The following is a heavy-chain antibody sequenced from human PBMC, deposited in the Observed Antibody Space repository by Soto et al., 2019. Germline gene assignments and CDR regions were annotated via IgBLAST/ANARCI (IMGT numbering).Heavy chain of an antibody. J-gene: IGHJ5*02. V-gene: IGHV4-39*01. Sequence: SETLSLTCTVSGGSISSSSYYWGWIRQPPGRGLEWIGSIYYSGSTYYNPSLKSRVTISVDTSKNQFSLKLSSVTAADTAVYYCARAVMDQLPAVDWFDPWGQGTLVTVSS. CDR1: GGSISSSSYY. CDR2: IYYSGST. D-gene: IGHD2-2*01. CDR3: ARAVMDQLPAVDWFDP.